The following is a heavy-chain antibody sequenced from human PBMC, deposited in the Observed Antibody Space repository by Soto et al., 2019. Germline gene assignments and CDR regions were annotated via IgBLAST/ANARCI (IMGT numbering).Heavy chain of an antibody. Sequence: PSETLSLTCTVSGGSISSYYWSWIRQPPGKGLEWIGYIYYSVSTNYNPSLKSRVTMSVDTSKNQFSLKLTSVTAADTAVYYCARARATIAAAAILDCWGQGTLVTVSS. V-gene: IGHV4-59*12. D-gene: IGHD6-13*01. CDR2: IYYSVST. J-gene: IGHJ4*02. CDR1: GGSISSYY. CDR3: ARARATIAAAAILDC.